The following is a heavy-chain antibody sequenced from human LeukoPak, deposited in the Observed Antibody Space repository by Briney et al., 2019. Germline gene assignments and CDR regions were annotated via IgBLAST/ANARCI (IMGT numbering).Heavy chain of an antibody. V-gene: IGHV1-69*05. Sequence: GASVKVSCKASGGTFSCYAISWVRQAPGQGIEWMGGIIPIFGTANYAQKFQGKVTITTAESTSTAYMERSSLRSEDTAVYYCARVVKQTIFGVVPYYYYYMDVWGKGTTVTVSS. CDR3: ARVVKQTIFGVVPYYYYYMDV. CDR1: GGTFSCYA. D-gene: IGHD3-3*01. J-gene: IGHJ6*03. CDR2: IIPIFGTA.